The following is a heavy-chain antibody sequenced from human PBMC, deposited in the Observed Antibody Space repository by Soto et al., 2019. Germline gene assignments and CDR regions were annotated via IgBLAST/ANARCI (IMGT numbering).Heavy chain of an antibody. CDR2: INHSGST. V-gene: IGHV4-34*01. J-gene: IGHJ4*02. CDR1: GGSFSGYY. D-gene: IGHD3-22*01. CDR3: ARVEVEVIKSEFTPGFDY. Sequence: PSETLFLTCAVYGGSFSGYYWIWIRQPPGKGLEWIGEINHSGSTNYNPSLKSRVTISVDTSKNQFSLKLSSVTAADTAVYYCARVEVEVIKSEFTPGFDYWGQGTLVTVSS.